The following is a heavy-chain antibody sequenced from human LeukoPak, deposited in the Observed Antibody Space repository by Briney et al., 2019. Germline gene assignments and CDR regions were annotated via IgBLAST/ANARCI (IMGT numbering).Heavy chain of an antibody. Sequence: GGSLRLTCAVSGFTFGSHWMAWFREAPGKGLEWLTNISPDGRVTNYVDSIKGRFTISRDNSKNSLYLHLNSLRAEDTAFYYCTRDIGGGFHDYWGQGTLITVSS. V-gene: IGHV3-7*03. D-gene: IGHD3-16*01. CDR1: GFTFGSHW. CDR3: TRDIGGGFHDY. J-gene: IGHJ4*02. CDR2: ISPDGRVT.